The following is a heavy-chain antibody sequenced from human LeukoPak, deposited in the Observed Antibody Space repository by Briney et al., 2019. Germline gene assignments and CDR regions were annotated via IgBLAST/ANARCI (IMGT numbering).Heavy chain of an antibody. CDR2: ISAYNGNT. CDR3: ARGRGIAAAGTFYYYYYGMDV. CDR1: GYTLTELS. D-gene: IGHD6-13*01. Sequence: ASVKVSCKVSGYTLTELSMHWVRQAPGQGLEWMGWISAYNGNTNYAQKLQGRVTMTTDTSTSTAYMELRSLRSDDTAVYYCARGRGIAAAGTFYYYYYGMDVWGQGTTVTVSS. V-gene: IGHV1-18*01. J-gene: IGHJ6*02.